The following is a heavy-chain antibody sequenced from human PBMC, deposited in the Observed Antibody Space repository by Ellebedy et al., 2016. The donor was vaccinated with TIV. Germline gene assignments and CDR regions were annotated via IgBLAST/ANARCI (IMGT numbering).Heavy chain of an antibody. D-gene: IGHD5-12*01. CDR3: PRDESGPQAFDI. J-gene: IGHJ3*02. V-gene: IGHV3-74*03. Sequence: PGGSLRLSCAASGFTFSSYWMHWVRQAPGKGPGWVSEIKGDGTNIKYADSVKGRFTISRDNAKNMLYLQMNSLRVEDTAVYYCPRDESGPQAFDIWGQGALVTVSS. CDR1: GFTFSSYW. CDR2: IKGDGTNI.